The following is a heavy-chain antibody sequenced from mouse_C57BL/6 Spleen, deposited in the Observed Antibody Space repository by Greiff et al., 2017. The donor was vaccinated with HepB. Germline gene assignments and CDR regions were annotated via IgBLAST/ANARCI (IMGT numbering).Heavy chain of an antibody. Sequence: QVQLQQSGPGLVAPSQSLSITCTVSGFSLTSYGVDWVRQSPGKGLEWLGVIWGVGSTNYNSALKSRLSISKDNSKSQVFLKMNSLQTDDTAMYYGARSTMVTTEGEYYAMDYWGQGTSVTVSS. J-gene: IGHJ4*01. V-gene: IGHV2-6*01. D-gene: IGHD2-2*01. CDR1: GFSLTSYG. CDR3: ARSTMVTTEGEYYAMDY. CDR2: IWGVGST.